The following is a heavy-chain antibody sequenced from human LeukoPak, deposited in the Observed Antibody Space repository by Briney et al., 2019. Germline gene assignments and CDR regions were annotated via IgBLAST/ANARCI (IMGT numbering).Heavy chain of an antibody. CDR2: IYYSGST. Sequence: KTSETLSLTCTVSGVSISSYYWSWIRQPPGKGLEWIGYIYYSGSTNYNPSLKSRVTMSLDTSKNQFSLKLTSVTAADTAVYYCARGNGDLLGWGQGTLVTVAS. V-gene: IGHV4-59*01. CDR1: GVSISSYY. J-gene: IGHJ4*02. CDR3: ARGNGDLLG. D-gene: IGHD7-27*01.